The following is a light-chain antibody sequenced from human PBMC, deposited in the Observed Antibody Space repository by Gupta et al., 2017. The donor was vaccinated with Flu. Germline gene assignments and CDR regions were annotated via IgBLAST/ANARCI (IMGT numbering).Light chain of an antibody. J-gene: IGKJ4*01. V-gene: IGKV1-5*03. CDR3: QQCQSYPIT. CDR1: QSINIW. Sequence: ITCRASQSINIWLAWYQQKPGEAPKLLIYKASSLESGVPSRFSGSGSGTEFTLTISSLQPGDFATYFCQQCQSYPITFGGGTKVEIK. CDR2: KAS.